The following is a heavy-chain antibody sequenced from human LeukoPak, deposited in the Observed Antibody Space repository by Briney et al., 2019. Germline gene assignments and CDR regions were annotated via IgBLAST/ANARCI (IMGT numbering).Heavy chain of an antibody. CDR3: ARDRGYSTFDY. CDR1: AFTFSSYW. D-gene: IGHD4-23*01. J-gene: IGHJ4*02. V-gene: IGHV3-7*01. Sequence: GGSLRLSCEASAFTFSSYWMSWVRQAPGKGLEWVADMKEDGGEINYVDSVKGRFTISRDNAKNSLFLQMNSLRVEDTAVYYCARDRGYSTFDYWGQGTLVTVSS. CDR2: MKEDGGEI.